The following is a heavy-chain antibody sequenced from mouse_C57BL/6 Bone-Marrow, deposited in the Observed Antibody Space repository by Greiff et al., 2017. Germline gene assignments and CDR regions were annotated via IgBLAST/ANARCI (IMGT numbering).Heavy chain of an antibody. V-gene: IGHV5-6*01. CDR2: ISSGGSYT. J-gene: IGHJ3*01. CDR1: GFTFSSYG. CDR3: ARESNLHYYGSSFFAY. Sequence: EVQLVESGGDLVKPGGSLKLSCAASGFTFSSYGMSWVRQTPDKRLEWVATISSGGSYTYYPDSVKGRFTISRDNAKNTLYLQMSSLKSEDTAMYYWARESNLHYYGSSFFAYWGQGTLVTVSA. D-gene: IGHD1-1*01.